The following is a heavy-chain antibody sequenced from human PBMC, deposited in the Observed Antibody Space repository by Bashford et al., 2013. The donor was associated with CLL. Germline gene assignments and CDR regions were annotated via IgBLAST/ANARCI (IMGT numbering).Heavy chain of an antibody. CDR2: INHSGST. CDR3: ARGPMIVVVINPGEPYYYYYYGMDV. V-gene: IGHV4-34*01. J-gene: IGHJ6*02. Sequence: PPGERGLEWIGEINHSGSTNYNPSLKSRVTISVDTSKNQFSLKLSSVTAADTAVYYCARGPMIVVVINPGEPYYYYYYGMDVWGQGTTVTVSS. D-gene: IGHD3-22*01.